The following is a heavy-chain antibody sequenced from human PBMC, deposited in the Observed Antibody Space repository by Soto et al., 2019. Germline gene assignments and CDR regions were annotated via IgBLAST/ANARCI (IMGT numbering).Heavy chain of an antibody. Sequence: AASVKVSCKASGGTFSSYAISWVRQAPGQGLEWMGGIIPIFGTANYAQKFQGRVTITADKSTSTAYMELSSLRSEDTAVYYCARAYGAAMPNDAFDIWGQGTMVTVSS. J-gene: IGHJ3*02. D-gene: IGHD2-2*01. V-gene: IGHV1-69*06. CDR3: ARAYGAAMPNDAFDI. CDR2: IIPIFGTA. CDR1: GGTFSSYA.